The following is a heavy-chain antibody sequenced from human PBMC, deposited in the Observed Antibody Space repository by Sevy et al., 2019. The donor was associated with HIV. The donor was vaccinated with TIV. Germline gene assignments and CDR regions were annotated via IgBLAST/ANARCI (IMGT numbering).Heavy chain of an antibody. CDR3: ARLNWGWDAFDI. V-gene: IGHV4-38-2*01. D-gene: IGHD7-27*01. CDR1: GYSISSGYY. Sequence: SETLSLTCAVSGYSISSGYYWGWIRQPPGKGLEWIGSVYHSGSTNYNPSLKSRVTISVDTSKNQFSLKLTSVTAADTAVYYGARLNWGWDAFDIWGQGTMVTVSS. CDR2: VYHSGST. J-gene: IGHJ3*02.